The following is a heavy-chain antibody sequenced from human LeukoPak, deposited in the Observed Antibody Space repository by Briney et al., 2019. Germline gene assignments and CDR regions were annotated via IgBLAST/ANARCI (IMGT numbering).Heavy chain of an antibody. CDR3: ARGGVNRVRGKSTQQKYYYYYMDV. J-gene: IGHJ6*03. V-gene: IGHV4-34*01. CDR2: INHSGST. Sequence: SETLSLTCAAYGGSFSGYYWSWIRQPPGKGLEWIGEINHSGSTNYNPSLKSRVTMSVDTSKNQFSLKLSSVTAADTAVYYCARGGVNRVRGKSTQQKYYYYYMDVWGKGTTVTISS. CDR1: GGSFSGYY. D-gene: IGHD3-10*01.